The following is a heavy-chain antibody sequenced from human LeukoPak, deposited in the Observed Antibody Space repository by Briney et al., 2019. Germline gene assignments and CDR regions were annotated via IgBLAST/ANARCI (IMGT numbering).Heavy chain of an antibody. V-gene: IGHV4-38-2*02. CDR3: ARLGDSSGWYEGDY. J-gene: IGHJ4*02. CDR1: GYSISSGYY. CDR2: IYHSGST. Sequence: SETLSLTCIVSGYSISSGYYWGWIRQSPGKGLEWIGSIYHSGSTYYNPSLKSRVTMSVDTSKNQFSLKLNSVTAADTAVYYCARLGDSSGWYEGDYWGQGTLVTVSS. D-gene: IGHD6-19*01.